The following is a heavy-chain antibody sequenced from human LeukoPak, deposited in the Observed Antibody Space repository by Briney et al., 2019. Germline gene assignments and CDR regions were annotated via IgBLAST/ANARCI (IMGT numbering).Heavy chain of an antibody. CDR3: VRLGDTLSTDRYFDY. V-gene: IGHV4-39*01. D-gene: IGHD3-16*01. J-gene: IGHJ4*02. Sequence: SETLSLTCTVSGGSISRSSYYWGWIRQPPGKGLEWIGSIYYSGTTYYNPSLKGRVTLSVDTSKNQFSLKQSSVTAADTAVYYCVRLGDTLSTDRYFDYWGQGTLVTVSS. CDR2: IYYSGTT. CDR1: GGSISRSSYY.